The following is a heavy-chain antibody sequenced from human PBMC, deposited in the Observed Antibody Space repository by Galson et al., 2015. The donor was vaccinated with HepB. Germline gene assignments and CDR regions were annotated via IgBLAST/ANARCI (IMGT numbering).Heavy chain of an antibody. CDR3: ARTPRYSGYEVPFDY. CDR1: GFSLSTSGMC. CDR2: IDWDDDK. V-gene: IGHV2-70*01. D-gene: IGHD5-12*01. J-gene: IGHJ4*02. Sequence: PALVKPTQTLTLTCTFSGFSLSTSGMCVSWIRQPPGKALEWLALIDWDDDKYYSTSLKTRLTISKDTSKNQVVLTMTNMDPVDTATYYCARTPRYSGYEVPFDYWGQGTLVTVSS.